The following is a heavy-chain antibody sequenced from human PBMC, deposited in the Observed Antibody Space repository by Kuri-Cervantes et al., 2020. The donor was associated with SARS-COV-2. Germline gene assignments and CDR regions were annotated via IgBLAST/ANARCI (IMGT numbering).Heavy chain of an antibody. V-gene: IGHV4-61*02. D-gene: IGHD2-2*02. CDR3: ARGIVVVPAAIRGELYNWFDP. CDR1: GGSISSGSYY. Sequence: SETLSLTCTVSGGSISSGSYYWSWIRQPAGKGLEWIGRIYTSGSTYYNPSLKSRVTISVDTSKNQFSLKLSSVTAADTAVYYCARGIVVVPAAIRGELYNWFDPWGQGTLVTVSS. CDR2: IYTSGST. J-gene: IGHJ5*02.